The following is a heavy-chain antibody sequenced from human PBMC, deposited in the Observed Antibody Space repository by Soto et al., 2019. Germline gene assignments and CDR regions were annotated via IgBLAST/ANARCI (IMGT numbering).Heavy chain of an antibody. CDR2: IRSKAYGGTT. J-gene: IGHJ6*03. D-gene: IGHD4-17*01. Sequence: GGSLRLSCTASGFTFGDYAMSWFRQAPGKGLEWVGFIRSKAYGGTTEYAGSVKGRFTISRDDSKSIAYLQMNSLKTEDTAVYYCTRGGYGDYEGDGYYYYMDVWGKGTTVTVSS. CDR3: TRGGYGDYEGDGYYYYMDV. V-gene: IGHV3-49*03. CDR1: GFTFGDYA.